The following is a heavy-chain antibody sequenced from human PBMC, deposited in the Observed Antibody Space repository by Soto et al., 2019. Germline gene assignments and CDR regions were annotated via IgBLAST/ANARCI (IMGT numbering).Heavy chain of an antibody. V-gene: IGHV4-61*01. CDR3: AREAVVDWLRKFDY. Sequence: QVQLQESGPGLVKPAETLSLACTVSGGSVTSRTYYWSWIRQPPGKGLEWIGNICDTGSTDYNPSLRSRVTISLDPSKNQFSLNLTSVTAADTAVYYCAREAVVDWLRKFDYWGQGTLVTVSS. J-gene: IGHJ4*02. CDR2: ICDTGST. CDR1: GGSVTSRTYY. D-gene: IGHD3-9*01.